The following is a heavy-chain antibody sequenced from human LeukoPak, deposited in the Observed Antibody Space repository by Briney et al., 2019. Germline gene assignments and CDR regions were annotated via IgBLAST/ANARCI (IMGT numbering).Heavy chain of an antibody. V-gene: IGHV4-34*01. CDR1: GGSFSGYY. D-gene: IGHD3-22*01. J-gene: IGHJ4*02. Sequence: SETLSLTCAVYGGSFSGYYWSWIRQPPGKGLEWIGEINHSGSTYYNPSLKSRVTISVDTSENQFSLKLSSVTAADTAVYYCARATYYYDSSGYYPDYWGQGTLVTVSS. CDR3: ARATYYYDSSGYYPDY. CDR2: INHSGST.